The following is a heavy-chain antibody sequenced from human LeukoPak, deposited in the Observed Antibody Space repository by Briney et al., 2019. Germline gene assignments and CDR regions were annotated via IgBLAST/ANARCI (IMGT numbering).Heavy chain of an antibody. D-gene: IGHD3-22*01. V-gene: IGHV3-21*01. CDR2: ISSSSSYI. Sequence: GGSLRLSCAASGFTFSSYSVNWVRQAPGKGLEWVSSISSSSSYIYYADSVKGRFTISRDNAKNSLYLQMNSLRAEDTAVYYCARDDLIDRIEWGQGTLVTVSS. CDR3: ARDDLIDRIE. CDR1: GFTFSSYS. J-gene: IGHJ4*02.